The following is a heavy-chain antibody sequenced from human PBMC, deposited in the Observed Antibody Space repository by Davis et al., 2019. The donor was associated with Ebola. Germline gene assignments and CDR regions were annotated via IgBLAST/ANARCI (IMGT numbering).Heavy chain of an antibody. V-gene: IGHV3-23*01. CDR3: AKDSLDIVVVVAATPLDP. Sequence: GESLKISCAVSGFTFSSYAMSWVRQAPGKGLEWVSAISGSGGSTYYADSVKGRFTISRDNSKNTLYLQMNSLRAEDTAVYYCAKDSLDIVVVVAATPLDPWGQGTLVTVSS. D-gene: IGHD2-15*01. CDR2: ISGSGGST. J-gene: IGHJ5*02. CDR1: GFTFSSYA.